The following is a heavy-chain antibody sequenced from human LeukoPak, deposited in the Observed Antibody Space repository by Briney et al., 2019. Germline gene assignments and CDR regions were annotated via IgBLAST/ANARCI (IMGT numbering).Heavy chain of an antibody. D-gene: IGHD1-26*01. CDR3: ARDPVGGSTIFDY. J-gene: IGHJ4*02. CDR1: GGSISSSSYY. Sequence: PSETLSLTCTVSGGSISSSSYYWGWIRQPPGKGLEWIGSIYYSGSTYYNPSLKSRVTISVDTSKNQFSLKLSSVTAADTAVYYCARDPVGGSTIFDYWGQGTLVTVSS. CDR2: IYYSGST. V-gene: IGHV4-39*02.